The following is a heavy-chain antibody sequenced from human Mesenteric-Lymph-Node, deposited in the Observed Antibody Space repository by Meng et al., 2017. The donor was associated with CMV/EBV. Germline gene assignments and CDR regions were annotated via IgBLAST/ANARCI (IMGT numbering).Heavy chain of an antibody. V-gene: IGHV1-46*01. D-gene: IGHD3-3*01. J-gene: IGHJ6*02. Sequence: ASVKVSCKASGYTFTSYYMHWVRQAPGQGLEWMGIINPSGGSTSYAQKFQGRVTMTRDTSTSTVYMELSSLRSEDTAVYYCARVESFDFWSGYYYGMDVWGQGTTVTVSS. CDR3: ARVESFDFWSGYYYGMDV. CDR2: INPSGGST. CDR1: GYTFTSYY.